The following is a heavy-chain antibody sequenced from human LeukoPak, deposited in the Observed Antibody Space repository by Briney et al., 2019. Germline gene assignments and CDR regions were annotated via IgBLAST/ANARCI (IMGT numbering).Heavy chain of an antibody. V-gene: IGHV3-30-3*01. CDR2: ISYDGSNK. J-gene: IGHJ2*01. Sequence: PGRSLRLSCAASGFTFSSYAMHWVRQAPGKGLEWVAVISYDGSNKYYADSVKGRFTISRDNSKNTLYLQMNSLRAEDTAGYYCAREGGGYYDILTGYYGRGHDLWGRGTLVTVSS. CDR3: AREGGGYYDILTGYYGRGHDL. D-gene: IGHD3-9*01. CDR1: GFTFSSYA.